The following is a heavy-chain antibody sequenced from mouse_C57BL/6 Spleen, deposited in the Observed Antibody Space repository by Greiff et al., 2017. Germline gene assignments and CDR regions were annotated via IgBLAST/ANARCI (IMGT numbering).Heavy chain of an antibody. CDR3: VRRSWDGAMDY. D-gene: IGHD4-1*01. J-gene: IGHJ4*01. V-gene: IGHV10-1*01. CDR1: GFSFNTYA. Sequence: EVKVVESGGGLVQPKGSLKLSCAASGFSFNTYAMNWVRQAPGKGLEWVARIRSKSNNYATYYADSVKDRFTISRDDSESMLYLQMNNLKTEDTAMYYCVRRSWDGAMDYWGQGTSVTVSS. CDR2: IRSKSNNYAT.